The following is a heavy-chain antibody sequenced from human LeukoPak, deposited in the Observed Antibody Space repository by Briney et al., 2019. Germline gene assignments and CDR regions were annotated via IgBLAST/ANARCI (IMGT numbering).Heavy chain of an antibody. D-gene: IGHD3-22*01. CDR2: IYTSGST. CDR3: ARDATYYDSSPDYYYYYYMDV. V-gene: IGHV4-4*07. Sequence: SETLSLTCTVSGGSISSYYWSWIRQPAGKGLEWIGRIYTSGSTNYNPSLKSRVTMSVDTSKNQFSLKLSSVTAADTAVYYCARDATYYDSSPDYYYYYYMDVGGKGTTVTISS. J-gene: IGHJ6*03. CDR1: GGSISSYY.